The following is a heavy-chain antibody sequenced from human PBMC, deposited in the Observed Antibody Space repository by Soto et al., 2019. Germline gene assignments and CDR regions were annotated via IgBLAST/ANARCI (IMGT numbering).Heavy chain of an antibody. V-gene: IGHV3-48*03. CDR3: ARDGYDTSGDSEYFQY. CDR2: ISSSGSSI. Sequence: EVKLVESGGGVVQPGGSLRLSCAASGFTFSTYEMNWVRQAPGKGPEWISYISSSGSSIYYADPVKGRFTISRDNAWNSLHLQMNSLRVEDTAVYYCARDGYDTSGDSEYFQYWGQGTLVTVSS. D-gene: IGHD3-22*01. CDR1: GFTFSTYE. J-gene: IGHJ1*01.